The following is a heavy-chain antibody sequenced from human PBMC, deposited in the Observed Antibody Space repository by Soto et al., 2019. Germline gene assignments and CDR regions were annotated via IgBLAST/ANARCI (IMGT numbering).Heavy chain of an antibody. J-gene: IGHJ4*02. D-gene: IGHD3-16*01. Sequence: QVQLVESEGGVVQPGRSLRLSCAASGFSFSKYGMHWVHQAPGKGLEWVAEMSDDGSKKYYGDSVKGRFTISRDNSKNTLYLLMDSLRPEDTAMYYCAKELRETGGYYFDCWGQGTLVTVSS. CDR3: AKELRETGGYYFDC. CDR2: MSDDGSKK. CDR1: GFSFSKYG. V-gene: IGHV3-30*18.